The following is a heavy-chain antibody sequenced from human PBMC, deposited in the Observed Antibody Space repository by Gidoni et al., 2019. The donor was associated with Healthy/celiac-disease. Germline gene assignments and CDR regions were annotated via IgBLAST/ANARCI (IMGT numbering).Heavy chain of an antibody. CDR2: ISPDDSDT. D-gene: IGHD3-10*01. Sequence: EVQLVQSGAEVKKPGASLKISCKGSGYSFTSYWTGWVRQLPGKGLEWMGIISPDDSDTRYSPSFQGQVNISADKSISTAYLQWSSLKASDTAMYYCARTTSMVRGVIGAFDIWGQGTMVTVSS. V-gene: IGHV5-51*03. CDR1: GYSFTSYW. CDR3: ARTTSMVRGVIGAFDI. J-gene: IGHJ3*02.